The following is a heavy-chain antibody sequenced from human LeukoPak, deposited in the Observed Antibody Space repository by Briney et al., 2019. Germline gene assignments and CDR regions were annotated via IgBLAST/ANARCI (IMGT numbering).Heavy chain of an antibody. Sequence: SETLSLTCTVSGGSLRSSNYYWGWIRQPPGKGLEWIGSIYYSGSTYYNPSLKSRVTISVDTSKNQVSLNLSSVTAADTAVYYCARPAERGYSYGLDFWGQGTMVTVSS. CDR2: IYYSGST. CDR1: GGSLRSSNYY. J-gene: IGHJ3*01. CDR3: ARPAERGYSYGLDF. V-gene: IGHV4-39*07. D-gene: IGHD5-18*01.